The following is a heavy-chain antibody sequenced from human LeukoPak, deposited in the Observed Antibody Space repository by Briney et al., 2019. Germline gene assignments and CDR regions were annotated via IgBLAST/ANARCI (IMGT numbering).Heavy chain of an antibody. CDR3: AKGMTLEY. CDR2: ISYDGSNK. V-gene: IGHV3-30*18. J-gene: IGHJ4*02. CDR1: GFTFSSYG. Sequence: GGSLRLSCAASGFTFSSYGMHWVRQAPGKGLEWVAVISYDGSNKYYADSVKGRFTISRDNSKNTLYLQMNSLRAEDTAVYYCAKGMTLEYWGQGTLVTVSS.